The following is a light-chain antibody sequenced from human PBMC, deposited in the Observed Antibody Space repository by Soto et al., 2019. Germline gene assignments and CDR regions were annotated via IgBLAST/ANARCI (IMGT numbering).Light chain of an antibody. V-gene: IGLV1-51*01. Sequence: QSVLTQPPSVSAAPGQKVTISCSGSSSNIGNNYVSWYQQVPGTAPKHLIYDNNKRPSGIPDRFSGSKSGTSATLGITGLQTGDEADYYCGTWDSSLSAYVFGTGTKGTVL. CDR3: GTWDSSLSAYV. CDR2: DNN. J-gene: IGLJ1*01. CDR1: SSNIGNNY.